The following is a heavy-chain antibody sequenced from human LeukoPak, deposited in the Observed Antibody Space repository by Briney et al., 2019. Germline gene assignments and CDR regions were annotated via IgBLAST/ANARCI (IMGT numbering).Heavy chain of an antibody. Sequence: GGSLRLFCAVSGFTFRTYAMSWVRPAPGKGLEGGSAIRGSRGTTYYADSVKGRFTISRDNSTNTLYLQMNSLRAEDTAVYYCAKLSTFGDLSRVRFDPWGQGTLVTVSS. CDR2: IRGSRGTT. D-gene: IGHD3-10*01. V-gene: IGHV3-23*01. CDR1: GFTFRTYA. CDR3: AKLSTFGDLSRVRFDP. J-gene: IGHJ5*02.